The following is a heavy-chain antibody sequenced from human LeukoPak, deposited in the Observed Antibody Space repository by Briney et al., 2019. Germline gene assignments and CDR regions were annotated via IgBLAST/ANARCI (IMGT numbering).Heavy chain of an antibody. J-gene: IGHJ4*02. D-gene: IGHD3-22*01. CDR2: ISSSGSTI. CDR3: ARDSLLYYYDSSGGLDY. V-gene: IGHV3-11*01. Sequence: PGGSLRLSCAASGFTFSDYYMSWIRQAPGKGLEWVSYISSSGSTIYYADSVKGRFTISRDNAKNSLYLQMNSLRAEGTAVYYCARDSLLYYYDSSGGLDYWGQGTLVTVSS. CDR1: GFTFSDYY.